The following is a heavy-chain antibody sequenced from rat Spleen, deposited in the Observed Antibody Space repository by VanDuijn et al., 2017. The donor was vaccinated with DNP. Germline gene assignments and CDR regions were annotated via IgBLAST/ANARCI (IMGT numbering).Heavy chain of an antibody. J-gene: IGHJ2*01. CDR2: ISYDGSRT. V-gene: IGHV5-7*01. Sequence: EVQLVESGGGLVQPGRSLKLSCAASGFTFSDYAMAWVRQAPKKGLEWVATISYDGSRTYYRDSVKGRFTISRNNAKSTLYLQMDSLRSEDTATYYCARLGYFDYWGQGVMVTVSS. CDR3: ARLGYFDY. CDR1: GFTFSDYA.